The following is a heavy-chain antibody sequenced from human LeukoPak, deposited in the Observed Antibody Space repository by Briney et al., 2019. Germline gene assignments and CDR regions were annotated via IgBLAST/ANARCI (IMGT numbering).Heavy chain of an antibody. D-gene: IGHD1-26*01. CDR2: INPNSGGT. Sequence: ASVKVSCKASGYTFTGYYMHWVRHAPGQGLEWMGWINPNSGGTNYAQKFQGGITMTRDTSISTAYMELSRLRSDDTAVNYCARARVLSAFGVSYAAFYYGGQGTLVTVSS. J-gene: IGHJ4*02. CDR1: GYTFTGYY. CDR3: ARARVLSAFGVSYAAFYY. V-gene: IGHV1-2*02.